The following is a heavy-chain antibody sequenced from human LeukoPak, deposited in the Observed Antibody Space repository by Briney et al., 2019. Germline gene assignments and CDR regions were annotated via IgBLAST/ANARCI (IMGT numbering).Heavy chain of an antibody. CDR1: GLTFSSYG. Sequence: QPGGTLRLSCAASGLTFSSYGMSWVRQAPGRWLEWVSAISTTGGTTYYADSVRGRFTISRDNSRNTLYLQMNSLRAEDTAIYYCAKNGDRGAYCSGGTCYPYYYYYMDVWGKGTTVTISS. D-gene: IGHD2-15*01. V-gene: IGHV3-23*01. J-gene: IGHJ6*03. CDR3: AKNGDRGAYCSGGTCYPYYYYYMDV. CDR2: ISTTGGTT.